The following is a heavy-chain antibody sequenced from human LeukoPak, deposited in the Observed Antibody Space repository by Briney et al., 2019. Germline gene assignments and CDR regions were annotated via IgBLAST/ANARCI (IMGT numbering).Heavy chain of an antibody. CDR3: ARCRSSTTYFLDS. V-gene: IGHV4-39*01. J-gene: IGHJ4*02. Sequence: SETLSLTCTLSGGSISSSSYYWGWIRQPPGKGLVWYGYIYYSGSTYYNPSLKIRVTISVDTYKNQFSLKLSAVTAADTAFYYCARCRSSTTYFLDSWGQGTLVSVSS. CDR2: IYYSGST. CDR1: GGSISSSSYY. D-gene: IGHD6-6*01.